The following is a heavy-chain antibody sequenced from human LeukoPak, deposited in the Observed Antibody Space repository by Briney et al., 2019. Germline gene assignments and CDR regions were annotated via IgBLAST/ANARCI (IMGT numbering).Heavy chain of an antibody. V-gene: IGHV4-59*01. CDR2: VYYSGNT. CDR1: GDSISTYY. CDR3: ARGVWLQSYYWDY. J-gene: IGHJ4*02. D-gene: IGHD5-24*01. Sequence: PSETLSLTCTVSGDSISTYYWSRIRQPPGKGLEWIGYVYYSGNTNYNPSLKSRVTISVDTSKNQFSLQLRSVTAADTAVYYCARGVWLQSYYWDYCGQGTLVTVSS.